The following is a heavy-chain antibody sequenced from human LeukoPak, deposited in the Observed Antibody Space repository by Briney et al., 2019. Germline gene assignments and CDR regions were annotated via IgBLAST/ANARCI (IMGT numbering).Heavy chain of an antibody. CDR1: GYSFTGSY. J-gene: IGHJ5*02. CDR2: INPDSGIT. D-gene: IGHD3-10*01. CDR3: ARVNKMRSGILMGFDP. V-gene: IGHV1-2*02. Sequence: GASVKVSCKASGYSFTGSYIHWVRQAPGQGLEWMGWINPDSGITNYAQKFQDRVTMTRDTSISTASMELSRLRSDDTAVYYCARVNKMRSGILMGFDPWGQGTLVTVSS.